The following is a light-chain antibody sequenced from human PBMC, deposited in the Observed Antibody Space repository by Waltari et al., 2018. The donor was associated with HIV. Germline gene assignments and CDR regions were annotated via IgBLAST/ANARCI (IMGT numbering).Light chain of an antibody. J-gene: IGLJ2*01. Sequence: QSALTQPRSVSGSPGQSVTISCIGTNSDVGGYNYVSWYRPHPGEAPKLIIYDVTKRPSGVPDRFSGAQSVNTASLTVSGLQADDEAEYYCGSYAGSYTWLFGGGTKLTVL. V-gene: IGLV2-11*01. CDR3: GSYAGSYTWL. CDR2: DVT. CDR1: NSDVGGYNY.